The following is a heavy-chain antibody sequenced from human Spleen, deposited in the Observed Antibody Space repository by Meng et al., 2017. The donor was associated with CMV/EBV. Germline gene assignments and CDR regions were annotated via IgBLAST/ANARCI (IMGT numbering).Heavy chain of an antibody. J-gene: IGHJ4*02. CDR3: ARDRGSSGYVDY. D-gene: IGHD3-22*01. Sequence: SETLSLTCTVSGGSINYYYWTWIRQPPGKGLEWLGYIYYTGSTNYNPSLKSRVTMSADTSKSQVSLKLRSVTAADTAVYYCARDRGSSGYVDYWGQGTLVTVSS. CDR1: GGSINYYY. CDR2: IYYTGST. V-gene: IGHV4-59*01.